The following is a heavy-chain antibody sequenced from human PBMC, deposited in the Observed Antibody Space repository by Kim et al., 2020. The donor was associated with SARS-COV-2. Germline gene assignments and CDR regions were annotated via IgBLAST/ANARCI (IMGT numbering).Heavy chain of an antibody. Sequence: SETLSLTCAVYGGSFSGYYWSWIRQPPGKGLEWIGEINHSGSTNYNPSLKSRVTISVDTSKNQFSLKLSSVTAADMAVYYCARGSRITMVRGAIGWFDP. CDR3: ARGSRITMVRGAIGWFDP. J-gene: IGHJ5*02. CDR2: INHSGST. CDR1: GGSFSGYY. V-gene: IGHV4-34*01. D-gene: IGHD3-10*01.